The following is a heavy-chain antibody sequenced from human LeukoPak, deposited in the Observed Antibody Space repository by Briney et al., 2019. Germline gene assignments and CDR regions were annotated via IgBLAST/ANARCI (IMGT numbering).Heavy chain of an antibody. D-gene: IGHD6-6*01. CDR1: GYSIRSGYH. CDR2: IRSSSSYI. CDR3: ARDGPSIAADFDC. V-gene: IGHV3-21*01. Sequence: ETLSLTCSVSGYSIRSGYHWAWFRQAPGKGLEWVSSIRSSSSYIYYADSLKGRFTISRDNAKNSLYLQMNSLRAEDSAVYYCARDGPSIAADFDCWGQGTLVTVSS. J-gene: IGHJ4*02.